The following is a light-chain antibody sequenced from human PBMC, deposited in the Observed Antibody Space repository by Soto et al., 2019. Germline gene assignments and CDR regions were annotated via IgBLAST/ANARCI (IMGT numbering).Light chain of an antibody. CDR3: QQYSSSPLT. CDR2: GAS. CDR1: QSVSSSD. Sequence: EIVLTQSPGTLSLSPGERATLSCRASQSVSSSDLAWYQQKGGQAPRLLIYGASSRATGIPDRFSGSGSGTDFTLTISRLEPEDFAVYYCQQYSSSPLTCGGGIKVEIK. J-gene: IGKJ4*01. V-gene: IGKV3-20*01.